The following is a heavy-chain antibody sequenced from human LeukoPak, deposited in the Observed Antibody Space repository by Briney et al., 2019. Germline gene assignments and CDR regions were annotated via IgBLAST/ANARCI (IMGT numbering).Heavy chain of an antibody. CDR1: GGSISSYY. CDR2: IYYSGST. V-gene: IGHV4-59*12. D-gene: IGHD6-13*01. Sequence: SETLSLTCTVSGGSISSYYWSWIRQPPGKGLEWIGYIYYSGSTYYNPSLKSRVTISVDTSKNQFSLKLSSVTAADTAVYYCARVPAGQQLVMGGDYFDYWGQGTLVTVSS. J-gene: IGHJ4*02. CDR3: ARVPAGQQLVMGGDYFDY.